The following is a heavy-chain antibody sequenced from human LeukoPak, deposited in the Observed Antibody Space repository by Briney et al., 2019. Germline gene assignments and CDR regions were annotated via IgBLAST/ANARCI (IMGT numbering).Heavy chain of an antibody. D-gene: IGHD3-16*01. J-gene: IGHJ4*02. CDR2: IYYSGST. Sequence: SETLSLTCTVSGGSISSYYWSWIRKPPGKGLEWIGYIYYSGSTNYNPSLKSRVTISVDTSKNQFSLKLSSVTAADTAVYYCARDTWGYYDNWGQGTLVTVSS. CDR1: GGSISSYY. V-gene: IGHV4-59*01. CDR3: ARDTWGYYDN.